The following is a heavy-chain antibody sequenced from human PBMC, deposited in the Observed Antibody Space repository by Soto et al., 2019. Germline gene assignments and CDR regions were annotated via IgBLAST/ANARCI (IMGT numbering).Heavy chain of an antibody. CDR2: ISRIGSST. CDR3: AKGSSGLRFLEWLSPHDY. V-gene: IGHV3-23*01. J-gene: IGHJ4*02. D-gene: IGHD3-3*01. CDR1: GFTFSSYA. Sequence: EVQLLESGGGLVQPGGSLRLSCAASGFTFSSYAMSWVRQAPGKGLEWVSAISRIGSSTYYADSVKGRFTISRDNSKNTMYLQMNSLRAEDTALYFCAKGSSGLRFLEWLSPHDYWGQGTLVTVSS.